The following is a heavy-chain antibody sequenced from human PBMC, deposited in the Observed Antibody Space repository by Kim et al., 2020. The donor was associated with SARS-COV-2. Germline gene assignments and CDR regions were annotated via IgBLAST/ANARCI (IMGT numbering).Heavy chain of an antibody. J-gene: IGHJ6*02. V-gene: IGHV3-21*01. CDR3: ARDPEYYDFWSGYYNDGMDV. CDR1: GFTFSSYS. CDR2: ISSSSSYI. D-gene: IGHD3-3*01. Sequence: GGSLRLSCAASGFTFSSYSMNWVRQAPGKGLEWVSSISSSSSYIYYADSVKGRFTISRDNAKNSLYLQMNSLRAEDTAVYYCARDPEYYDFWSGYYNDGMDVWGQGTTVTVSS.